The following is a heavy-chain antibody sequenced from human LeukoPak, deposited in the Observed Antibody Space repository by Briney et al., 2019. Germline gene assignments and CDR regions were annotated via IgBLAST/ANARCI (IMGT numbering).Heavy chain of an antibody. CDR2: ISGSGGST. J-gene: IGHJ4*02. D-gene: IGHD3-10*01. Sequence: PGGSLRLSCAASGFTFSSYAMSWVRQAPGKGLEWVSAISGSGGSTYYADSVKGRFTISRDNSKNTLYLQMNSLRAEDTAVYYCAKDLTPYYGSRRLKAIFDYWGQGTLVTVSS. V-gene: IGHV3-23*01. CDR1: GFTFSSYA. CDR3: AKDLTPYYGSRRLKAIFDY.